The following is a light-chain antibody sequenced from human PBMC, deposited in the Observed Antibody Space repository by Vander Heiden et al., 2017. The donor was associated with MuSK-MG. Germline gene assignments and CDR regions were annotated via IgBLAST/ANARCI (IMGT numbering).Light chain of an antibody. J-gene: IGKJ2*01. V-gene: IGKV1-39*01. CDR3: QQSYSTPRS. CDR1: QSVSTY. CDR2: AAS. Sequence: DTQMTQSPSSLSASVGDRVTISCRASQSVSTYLNWYQQKPGKAPKLLIHAASSLQSGVPSRFSGSGSGTDFTLTISSLQPEDFAIYYCQQSYSTPRSFGQGTNLEIK.